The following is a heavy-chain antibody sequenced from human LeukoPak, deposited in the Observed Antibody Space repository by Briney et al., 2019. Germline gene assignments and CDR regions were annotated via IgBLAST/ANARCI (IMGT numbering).Heavy chain of an antibody. V-gene: IGHV3-9*01. CDR1: GFTFDDYA. J-gene: IGHJ3*02. CDR2: ISWNSGSI. CDR3: AKDRWSSGWRPRAFDI. Sequence: GGSLRLSCAASGFTFDDYAMHWVRQAPGKGLEGVSGISWNSGSIGYADSVKGRFTISRDNAKNSLYLQMNSLRAEDTALYYCAKDRWSSGWRPRAFDIWGQGTMVTVSS. D-gene: IGHD6-19*01.